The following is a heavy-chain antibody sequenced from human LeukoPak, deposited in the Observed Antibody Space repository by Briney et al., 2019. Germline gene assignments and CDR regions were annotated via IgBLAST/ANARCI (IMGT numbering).Heavy chain of an antibody. J-gene: IGHJ4*02. D-gene: IGHD3-9*01. V-gene: IGHV4-4*02. CDR1: GVSVSGSHW. CDR3: ARASYDFLTAYYIDY. CDR2: VHHSGRT. Sequence: TSSETLSLTCTVSGVSVSGSHWWSWVRQTPTKGLEWIGEVHHSGRTNLHPSLESRVVISIDKSNNQVSLKLTSVTPADTAVYFCARASYDFLTAYYIDYWGQGTLVTVSS.